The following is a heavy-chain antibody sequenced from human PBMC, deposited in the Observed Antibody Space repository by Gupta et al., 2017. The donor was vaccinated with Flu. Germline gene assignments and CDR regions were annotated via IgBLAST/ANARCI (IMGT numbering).Heavy chain of an antibody. Sequence: TWVRQAPGKGLEWISLISATSATIHYADSVRGRFTISRDNSKNTLYLQMDSLRAEDTAIYXCXGDIGGXCRRGNCYQRTDVWGQGTLVTVSS. D-gene: IGHD2-15*01. J-gene: IGHJ4*02. V-gene: IGHV3-23*01. CDR2: ISATSATI. CDR3: XGDIGGXCRRGNCYQRTDV.